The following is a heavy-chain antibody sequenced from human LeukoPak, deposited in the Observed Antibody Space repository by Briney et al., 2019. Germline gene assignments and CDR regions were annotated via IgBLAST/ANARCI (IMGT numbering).Heavy chain of an antibody. CDR1: GGTFSSYA. CDR2: IIPILGIA. D-gene: IGHD2-15*01. Sequence: GASVKVSCKASGGTFSSYAISWVRQAPGQGLEWMGRIIPILGIANYAQKFQGRVTITADKSTSTAYMELSSLRSEDTAVYYCARALGYCSGGSCLPFDAFDIRGQGTMVTVSS. V-gene: IGHV1-69*04. J-gene: IGHJ3*02. CDR3: ARALGYCSGGSCLPFDAFDI.